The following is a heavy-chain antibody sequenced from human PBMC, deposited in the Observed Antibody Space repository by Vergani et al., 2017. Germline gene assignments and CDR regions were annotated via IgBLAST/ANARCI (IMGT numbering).Heavy chain of an antibody. CDR2: INIGGRT. CDR1: SFSVSSHY. V-gene: IGHV3-66*02. CDR3: ARGMTTETTDLYGFDS. J-gene: IGHJ3*02. D-gene: IGHD4-17*01. Sequence: LVESGGGLVQPGGSLRLSCAASSFSVSSHYMTWVRQAPGKGLEWVSTINIGGRTSYADSVKGRLTLTRDDSKNTLHLQMNSLRPEDTAVYYCARGMTTETTDLYGFDSWGQGTMVSVSS.